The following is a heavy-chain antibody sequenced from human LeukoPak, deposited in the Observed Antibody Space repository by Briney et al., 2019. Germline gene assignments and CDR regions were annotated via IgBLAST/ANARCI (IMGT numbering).Heavy chain of an antibody. CDR1: GFTFSSYS. Sequence: PGGSLRLSCAASGFTFSSYSMNWVRQAPGKGLEWVSSISSSSSYIYYADSVKGRFTISRDNAKNSLYLQMNSLRAEDTAVYYCARVGNGDFYFDYWGQGTLVTVSS. J-gene: IGHJ4*02. CDR3: ARVGNGDFYFDY. CDR2: ISSSSSYI. V-gene: IGHV3-21*01. D-gene: IGHD2-21*01.